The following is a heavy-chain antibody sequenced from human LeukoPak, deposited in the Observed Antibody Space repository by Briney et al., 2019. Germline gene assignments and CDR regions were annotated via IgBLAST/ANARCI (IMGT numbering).Heavy chain of an antibody. D-gene: IGHD3-22*01. CDR1: GFTFSSYS. Sequence: GGSLRLSCAASGFTFSSYSMNWVRQAPGKGLEWVSSISGSSSYIFYADSVKGRFTISRDNAKNSLYLQMNSLRGEDTAVYYCARQRYYYDSSGPYLDYWGQGTLVTVSS. J-gene: IGHJ4*02. V-gene: IGHV3-21*04. CDR2: ISGSSSYI. CDR3: ARQRYYYDSSGPYLDY.